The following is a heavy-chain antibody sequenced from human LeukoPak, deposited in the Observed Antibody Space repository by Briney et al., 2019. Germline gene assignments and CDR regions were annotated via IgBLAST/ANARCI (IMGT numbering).Heavy chain of an antibody. D-gene: IGHD6-19*01. CDR2: ITGGGGST. CDR3: AKGSSSGWPYYFDY. CDR1: GFTFSSYA. J-gene: IGHJ4*02. Sequence: PGGSLRLSCAASGFTFSSYAMSWDRQAPEKGLEWVSAITGGGGSTYYADSVKGRVTISRDNSKNTLYLQMNSLRVDDMAVYYCAKGSSSGWPYYFDYWGQGTLVTVSS. V-gene: IGHV3-23*01.